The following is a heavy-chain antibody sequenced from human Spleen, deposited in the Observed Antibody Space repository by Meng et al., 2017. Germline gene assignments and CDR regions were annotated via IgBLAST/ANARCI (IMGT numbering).Heavy chain of an antibody. V-gene: IGHV4-4*02. CDR1: GDSSSSRDW. CDR3: ASNGWYCLDY. D-gene: IGHD2-8*02. J-gene: IGHJ4*02. Sequence: QVQLQGSGPGLVMPSGTLSLTCAVSGDSSSSRDWWSWVRQPPGKGLEWIGEISQGSGRTNYNPSLKSRVTISLDKSKNQFSLNVNSVTAADTAVYYCASNGWYCLDYWGQGTLVTVSS. CDR2: ISQGSGRT.